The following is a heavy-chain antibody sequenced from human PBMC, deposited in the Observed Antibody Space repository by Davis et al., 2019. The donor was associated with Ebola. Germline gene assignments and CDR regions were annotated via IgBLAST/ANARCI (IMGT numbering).Heavy chain of an antibody. Sequence: GESLKISCAASGFTCSSCAMSWVRQAPGKGLEWVSSISGSGGSIYHADSVKGRFNIARVNSKNTLYMQMNSLRAEDTAVYYCAKGDGDYPVGYWYFDLWGRGTLVTVSS. CDR3: AKGDGDYPVGYWYFDL. CDR2: ISGSGGSI. J-gene: IGHJ2*01. D-gene: IGHD4-17*01. CDR1: GFTCSSCA. V-gene: IGHV3-23*01.